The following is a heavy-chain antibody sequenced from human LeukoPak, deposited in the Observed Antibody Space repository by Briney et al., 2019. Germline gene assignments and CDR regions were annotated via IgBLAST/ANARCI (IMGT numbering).Heavy chain of an antibody. V-gene: IGHV4-59*01. Sequence: PSETLSLTCTVSGGSISRYYWSWIRQPPGKGLEWIGYIYYSGSTNYNPSLKSRVTISVDTSKNQFSLKLSSVTAADTAVYYCARARYNWKVPYFHYWGQGTLVTVSS. J-gene: IGHJ4*02. CDR3: ARARYNWKVPYFHY. CDR2: IYYSGST. CDR1: GGSISRYY. D-gene: IGHD1-20*01.